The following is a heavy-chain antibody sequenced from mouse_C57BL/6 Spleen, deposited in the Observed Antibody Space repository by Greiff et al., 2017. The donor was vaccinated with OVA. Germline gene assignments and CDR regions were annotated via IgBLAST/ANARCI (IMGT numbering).Heavy chain of an antibody. V-gene: IGHV5-12*01. CDR2: ISNGGGST. J-gene: IGHJ2*01. CDR3: ARQGTGPFDY. D-gene: IGHD3-3*01. CDR1: GFTFSDYY. Sequence: EVQVVESGGGLVQPGGSLKLSCAASGFTFSDYYMYWVRQTPEKRLEWVAYISNGGGSTYYPDTVKGRFTISRDNAKNTLYLQMSRLKSEDTARDYCARQGTGPFDYWGQGTTLTVSS.